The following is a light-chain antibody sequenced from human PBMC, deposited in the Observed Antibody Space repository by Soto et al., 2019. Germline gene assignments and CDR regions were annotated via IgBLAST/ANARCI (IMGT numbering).Light chain of an antibody. CDR3: SSYRSSGSLYV. CDR1: SSDVGGSKY. J-gene: IGLJ1*01. Sequence: QSALTQPASVSGSPGQSITISCTGTSSDVGGSKYVSWYQQLPGKAPKLIIYEVIYRPSGVSNRFSGSKSGNTASLTVSGLQAEDEADYYCSSYRSSGSLYVFGTGTKLTVL. V-gene: IGLV2-14*01. CDR2: EVI.